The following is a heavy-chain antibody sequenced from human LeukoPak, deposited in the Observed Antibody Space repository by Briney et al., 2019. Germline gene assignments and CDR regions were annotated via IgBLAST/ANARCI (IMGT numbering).Heavy chain of an antibody. D-gene: IGHD3-10*01. Sequence: SETLSLTCTVSGGSISSYYWSWIRQPPGRGLEWIGYIYYSGSTNYNPSLKSRVTISVDTSKNQFSLKLSSVTAADTAVYYCARLGGSGNSIWGQGTMVTVSS. CDR3: ARLGGSGNSI. CDR2: IYYSGST. CDR1: GGSISSYY. V-gene: IGHV4-59*08. J-gene: IGHJ3*02.